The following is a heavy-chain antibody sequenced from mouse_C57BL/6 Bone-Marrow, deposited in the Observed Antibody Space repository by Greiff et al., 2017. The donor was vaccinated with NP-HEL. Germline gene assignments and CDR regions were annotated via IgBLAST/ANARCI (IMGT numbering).Heavy chain of an antibody. CDR1: GFTFSDFY. CDR3: ARDACYCGNLYAMDY. CDR2: SRHKANDYTT. V-gene: IGHV7-1*01. Sequence: EVKLVESGGGLVQSGRSLRLSCATSGFTFSDFYMEWVRQAPGQGLEWIAASRHKANDYTTEYSASVKGRFIVSRDTSQIILYLQMSALRAEDTAIDYCARDACYCGNLYAMDYWGQGTAVTVSS. J-gene: IGHJ4*01. D-gene: IGHD2-1*01.